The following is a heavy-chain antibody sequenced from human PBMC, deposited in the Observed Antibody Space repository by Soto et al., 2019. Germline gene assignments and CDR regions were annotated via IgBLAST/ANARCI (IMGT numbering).Heavy chain of an antibody. V-gene: IGHV4-38-2*01. J-gene: IGHJ4*02. Sequence: SETLSLTXAVSTYSISSGYYWGWIRQPPGKGLEWIGSIYHSGSTYYNPSLKSRVTISVDTSKNQFSLKLSSVNAADTAVYYCARGTVVDTVPFDYWGQGALVTVSS. CDR3: ARGTVVDTVPFDY. CDR2: IYHSGST. CDR1: TYSISSGYY. D-gene: IGHD2-8*02.